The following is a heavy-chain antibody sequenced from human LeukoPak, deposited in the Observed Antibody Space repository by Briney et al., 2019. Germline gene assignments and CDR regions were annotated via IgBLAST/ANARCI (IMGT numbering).Heavy chain of an antibody. V-gene: IGHV3-66*01. CDR2: IYSGGST. D-gene: IGHD4-23*01. CDR3: ARGNEYGGYYFDY. J-gene: IGHJ4*02. Sequence: GGSLRLSCAASGFTVSSNYMNWVRQAPGKGLEWVSVIYSGGSTYYADSVKGRFTISRDNSKNTLYLQMNSLRAEDTAAYYCARGNEYGGYYFDYWGQGTLVTVSS. CDR1: GFTVSSNY.